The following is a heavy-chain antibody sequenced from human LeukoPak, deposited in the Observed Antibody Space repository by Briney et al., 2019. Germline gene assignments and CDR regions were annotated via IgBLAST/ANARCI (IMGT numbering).Heavy chain of an antibody. CDR3: ARVNYYGSGSYLPYHYYYYMDV. CDR2: IKQDGSEK. CDR1: GFTFSSYW. J-gene: IGHJ6*03. Sequence: GGSLRLSCAASGFTFSSYWMSWVRQAPGKGLEWVANIKQDGSEKYYVDSVKGRFTISRDNAKNSLYLQMNSLRAEDTAVYYCARVNYYGSGSYLPYHYYYYMDVWGKGTTVTVSS. D-gene: IGHD3-10*01. V-gene: IGHV3-7*01.